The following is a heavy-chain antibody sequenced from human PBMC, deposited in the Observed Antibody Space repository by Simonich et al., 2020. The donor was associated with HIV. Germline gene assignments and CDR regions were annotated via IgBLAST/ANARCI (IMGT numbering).Heavy chain of an antibody. CDR2: YDPEEGRT. CDR3: ATWEIKDNVLTGYTYWYFDL. Sequence: QVQLGQSGTEVKKPGASVKVSCKVSGHTLTELSMHWVRQAPGKGIEWMGGYDPEEGRTIYAQEFQGRVTLTEDTSTDTAYMELSSLRSEDTAVYYCATWEIKDNVLTGYTYWYFDLWGRGTLVTVSS. CDR1: GHTLTELS. V-gene: IGHV1-24*01. D-gene: IGHD3-9*01. J-gene: IGHJ2*01.